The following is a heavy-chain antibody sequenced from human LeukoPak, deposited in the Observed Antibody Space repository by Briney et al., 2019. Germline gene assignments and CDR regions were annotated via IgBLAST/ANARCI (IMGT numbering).Heavy chain of an antibody. V-gene: IGHV3-23*01. D-gene: IGHD3-9*01. J-gene: IGHJ4*02. CDR1: GFTFGSYA. Sequence: GGSLRLSCAASGFTFGSYAMSWVRQAPGKGLEWVSAISGSGGSTYYADSVKGRFTISRDNAKNTLYLQMNSLRAEDTAVYYCARAGRGLRYFDWLTYDYWGQGTLVTVSS. CDR3: ARAGRGLRYFDWLTYDY. CDR2: ISGSGGST.